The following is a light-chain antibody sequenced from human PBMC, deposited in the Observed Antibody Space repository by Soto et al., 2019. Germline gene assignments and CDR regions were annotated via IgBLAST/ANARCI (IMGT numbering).Light chain of an antibody. CDR3: QQYSVSPLT. CDR2: GAS. J-gene: IGKJ4*01. CDR1: QSVSNN. Sequence: EIVLTQSPATLSVAPWERAALSWRPRQSVSNNLDWYQQNPGQPPRLLIFGASTRDTGIPARFSGSGSEAAFALTISTLQSEDFAVYYCQQYSVSPLTFGGGTKVDIK. V-gene: IGKV3D-15*01.